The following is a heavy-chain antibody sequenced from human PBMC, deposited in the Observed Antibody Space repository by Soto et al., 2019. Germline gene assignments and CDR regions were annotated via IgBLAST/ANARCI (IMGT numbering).Heavy chain of an antibody. CDR2: IYYSGST. Sequence: QLQLQESGPGLVKPSETLSLTCTVSGGSISSSSYYWGWIRQPPGKGLEWIGSIYYSGSTYYNPSLKSRVTISLDTSTIQFSLKLSSLTAADTAVYYCARHTTAISISHHWGQGTLVTVSS. CDR1: GGSISSSSYY. CDR3: ARHTTAISISHH. J-gene: IGHJ4*02. D-gene: IGHD1-26*01. V-gene: IGHV4-39*01.